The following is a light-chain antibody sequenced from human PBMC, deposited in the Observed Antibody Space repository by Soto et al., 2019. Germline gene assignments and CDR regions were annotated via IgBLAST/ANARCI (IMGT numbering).Light chain of an antibody. CDR3: QQYSASPLT. CDR1: QTVRGEY. J-gene: IGKJ1*01. V-gene: IGKV3-20*01. CDR2: GAF. Sequence: EIVLTQSPGTLSLSPGERATVSCRASQTVRGEYLAWYQQKRGQPPRLLIYGAFNRAGGIPDRFSGSGSGTDFTLTISSLEPEDFAVYYCQQYSASPLTFGQGPNVEIK.